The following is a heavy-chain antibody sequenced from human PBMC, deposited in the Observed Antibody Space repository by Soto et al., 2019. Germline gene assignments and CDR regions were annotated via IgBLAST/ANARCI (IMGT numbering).Heavy chain of an antibody. Sequence: QVQLVQSGAEVKKPGASVKVSCKASGYTFTSYDINWVRQATGQGLEWMGWMNPNSGNTGYAEKYQGRDHMTRTTSISTAYMELSSPRSEITAVYYCASWPDVYYCYGMDVWGQGTTVTLPS. CDR2: MNPNSGNT. CDR3: ASWPDVYYCYGMDV. J-gene: IGHJ6*02. CDR1: GYTFTSYD. V-gene: IGHV1-8*01.